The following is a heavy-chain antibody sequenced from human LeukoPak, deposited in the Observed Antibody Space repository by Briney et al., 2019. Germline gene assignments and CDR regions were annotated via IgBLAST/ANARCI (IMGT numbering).Heavy chain of an antibody. V-gene: IGHV2-5*01. Sequence: SGPTLLNPTPPLTLTCAFSGFSLRSSGAGGGWVRQPPGKALGCLTIICWSDDKRYNPSPRSRLTITKDTSKNQVVLTMTNMHPVDTATYYCAHRSPARRPQSTSDWYSDYFDFWGQGTLVPVSS. D-gene: IGHD6-19*01. CDR2: ICWSDDK. CDR3: AHRSPARRPQSTSDWYSDYFDF. CDR1: GFSLRSSGAG. J-gene: IGHJ4*02.